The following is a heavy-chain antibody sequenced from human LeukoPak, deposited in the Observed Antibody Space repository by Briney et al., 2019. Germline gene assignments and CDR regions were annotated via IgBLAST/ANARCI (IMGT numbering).Heavy chain of an antibody. CDR2: ISYDGSNK. CDR3: ARGPHYDFWSGYYSYGMDV. D-gene: IGHD3-3*01. Sequence: GRSLRLSCAASGFTFSSYAMHWVRQAPGKGLEWVAVISYDGSNKYYADSVKGRFTISRDNSKNTLYLQMNSLRAEDTAVYYCARGPHYDFWSGYYSYGMDVWGQGTTVTVSS. J-gene: IGHJ6*02. V-gene: IGHV3-30*04. CDR1: GFTFSSYA.